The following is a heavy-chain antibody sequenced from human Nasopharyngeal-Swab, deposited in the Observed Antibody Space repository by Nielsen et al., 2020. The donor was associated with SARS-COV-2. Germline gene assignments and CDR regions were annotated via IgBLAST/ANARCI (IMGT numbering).Heavy chain of an antibody. V-gene: IGHV3-23*01. CDR3: AKPTGPYYDFWSGYYSFDY. CDR2: ISGSGGST. Sequence: GGSLRLSCPASGFTFSRYAMSWVRQAPGKGLEWVSAISGSGGSTYYADSVKGRFTISRDNSKNTLCLQMNSLRAEDTAIYYCAKPTGPYYDFWSGYYSFDYWGQGTLVTVSS. CDR1: GFTFSRYA. J-gene: IGHJ4*02. D-gene: IGHD3-3*01.